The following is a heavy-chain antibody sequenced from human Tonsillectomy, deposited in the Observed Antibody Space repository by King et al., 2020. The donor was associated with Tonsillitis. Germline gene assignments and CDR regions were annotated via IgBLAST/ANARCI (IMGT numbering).Heavy chain of an antibody. J-gene: IGHJ4*02. CDR1: GVSMRTTY. Sequence: VQLQESGPGLVKPSETLSLTCTVSGVSMRTTYWSWIRRPAGKGLEWIGRGYASGNSYHNPSLKSRVTLSIDTSKNQFSLSLSSLTAADTAVYYCARDRGDYYDSATYDPLYFDSWGQGALVTVSS. V-gene: IGHV4-4*07. CDR2: GYASGNS. CDR3: ARDRGDYYDSATYDPLYFDS. D-gene: IGHD3-22*01.